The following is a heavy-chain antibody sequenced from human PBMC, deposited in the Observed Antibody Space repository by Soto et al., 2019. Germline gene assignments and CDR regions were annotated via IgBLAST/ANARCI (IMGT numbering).Heavy chain of an antibody. CDR3: AKYNSHYGGNLVFDY. Sequence: EVQLVESGGGLVQPGRSLRLSCAASGFTFDDYAMHWVRQAPGKGLEWVSGISWNSGSIGYADSVKGRFTISRDNAKNSLYLKMNSLRVEDTALYYCAKYNSHYGGNLVFDYWGQGTLVTVSS. V-gene: IGHV3-9*01. J-gene: IGHJ4*02. CDR2: ISWNSGSI. D-gene: IGHD4-17*01. CDR1: GFTFDDYA.